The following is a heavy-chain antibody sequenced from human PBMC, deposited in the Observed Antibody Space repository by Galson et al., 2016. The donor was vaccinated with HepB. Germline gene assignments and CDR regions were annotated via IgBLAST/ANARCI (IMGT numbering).Heavy chain of an antibody. CDR3: AKDSSAYSMDV. Sequence: SLRLSCAASGFSNYGIHWVRQAPGKGLQWVAVMWYDGSNKYYTDSVKGRFTVSRDNSKNTVYLQLNSLKAEDTAVYYCAKDSSAYSMDVWGQGTTVTVSS. CDR1: GFSNYG. CDR2: MWYDGSNK. V-gene: IGHV3-33*03. J-gene: IGHJ6*02. D-gene: IGHD6-25*01.